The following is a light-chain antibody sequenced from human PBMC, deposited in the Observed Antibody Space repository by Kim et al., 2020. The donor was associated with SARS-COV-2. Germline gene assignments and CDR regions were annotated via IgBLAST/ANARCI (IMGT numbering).Light chain of an antibody. V-gene: IGLV3-1*01. CDR2: QDN. CDR1: RLGDKY. CDR3: QAWDTSTWV. J-gene: IGLJ3*02. Sequence: SYELTQPPSVSVSPGQTAAITCSGDRLGDKYACWYQQRPGQSPMLVIYQDNKRRSGIPERFSGSNSGDTATLTISGTQAMDEADYYCQAWDTSTWVFGGGTKLTVL.